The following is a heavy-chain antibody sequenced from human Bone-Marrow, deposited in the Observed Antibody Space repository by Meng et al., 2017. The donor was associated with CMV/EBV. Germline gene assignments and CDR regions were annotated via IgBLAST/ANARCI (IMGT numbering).Heavy chain of an antibody. CDR3: ASGGPTVSGSAVDC. CDR2: INTNSGGT. D-gene: IGHD4-11*01. V-gene: IGHV1-2*02. Sequence: ASVKVSCKASGYTFTGYYMHWVRQAPGQGLEWMGWINTNSGGTKYAQKFQVRVTMTRDTSISTAHMEVSGLTSDDTAVYYCASGGPTVSGSAVDCWGQGTLVTVS. J-gene: IGHJ4*02. CDR1: GYTFTGYY.